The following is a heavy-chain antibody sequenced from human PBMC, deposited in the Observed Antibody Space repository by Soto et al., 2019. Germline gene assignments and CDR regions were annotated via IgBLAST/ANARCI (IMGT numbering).Heavy chain of an antibody. D-gene: IGHD6-19*01. J-gene: IGHJ4*02. CDR1: GGTFSSYA. CDR2: IIPIFGTA. CDR3: AHRPSGWYLFDY. V-gene: IGHV1-69*13. Sequence: SVKVSCKASGGTFSSYAISWVRQAPGQGLEWMGGIIPIFGTANYAQKFQGRVTITADESTSTAYMELSSLRSEDTAVYYCAHRPSGWYLFDYWGQGTLVTVSS.